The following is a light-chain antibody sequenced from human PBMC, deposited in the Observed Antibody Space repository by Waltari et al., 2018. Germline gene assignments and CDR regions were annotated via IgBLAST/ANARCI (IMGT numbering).Light chain of an antibody. CDR2: EVS. CDR3: CSFAGSSNFVI. CDR1: SSAVGNYNL. J-gene: IGLJ2*01. V-gene: IGLV2-23*02. Sequence: QSALTQPASVSGSPGQSITISCSGTSSAVGNYNLVSWYQQQPGKAPKLIIYEVSKRPSGVSNRFSGSKSGNTASLTISGLQAEDEADYYCCSFAGSSNFVIFGGGTKLTVL.